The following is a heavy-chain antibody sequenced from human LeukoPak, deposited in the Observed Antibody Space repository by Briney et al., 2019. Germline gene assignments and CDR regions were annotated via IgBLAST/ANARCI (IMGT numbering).Heavy chain of an antibody. V-gene: IGHV3-30*04. D-gene: IGHD3-3*01. Sequence: QPGGSLRLSCAASGFTFSSYAMHWVRQAPGKGLEWVAVISYDGSNKYHADSVKGRFTISRDNSKNTLYLQMNSLRAEDTAVYYCARGGITIFGVVIYMDVWGKGTTVTVSS. CDR1: GFTFSSYA. CDR2: ISYDGSNK. CDR3: ARGGITIFGVVIYMDV. J-gene: IGHJ6*03.